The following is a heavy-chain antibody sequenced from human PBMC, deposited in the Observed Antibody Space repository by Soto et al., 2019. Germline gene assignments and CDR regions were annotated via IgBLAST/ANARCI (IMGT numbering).Heavy chain of an antibody. CDR3: ARMDTAMALGWFDP. J-gene: IGHJ5*02. CDR2: IYYSGST. CDR1: GGSISSGGYY. D-gene: IGHD5-18*01. Sequence: QVQLQESGPGLVKPSQTLSLTCTVSGGSISSGGYYWSWIRQHPGKGLEWIGYIYYSGSTYYNPSLKSRVTMSVDTSKNQFSLKLSSVTAADTAVYYCARMDTAMALGWFDPWGQGTLVTVSS. V-gene: IGHV4-31*03.